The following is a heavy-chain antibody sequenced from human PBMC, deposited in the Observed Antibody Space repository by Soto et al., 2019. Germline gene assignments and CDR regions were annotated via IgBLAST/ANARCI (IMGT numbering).Heavy chain of an antibody. CDR3: ARGEGELDY. CDR2: IWYDGSNK. Sequence: QVQLVESGGGVVQPGRSLRLSCAASGFTFSSYGMHWVRQAPGKGLEWVAVIWYDGSNKYYADSVKGRFTISRDNSKNTLDLQMNSLRAEDTAVYYWARGEGELDYWGQGTLVTVSS. D-gene: IGHD3-16*01. V-gene: IGHV3-33*01. J-gene: IGHJ4*02. CDR1: GFTFSSYG.